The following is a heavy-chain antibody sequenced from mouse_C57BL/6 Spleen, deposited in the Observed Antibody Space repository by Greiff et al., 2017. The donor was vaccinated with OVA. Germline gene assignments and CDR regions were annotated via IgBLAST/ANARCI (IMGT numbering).Heavy chain of an antibody. CDR1: GFTFNTYA. CDR3: VRGFYYGSSYEGFAY. Sequence: EVQLVESGGGLVQPKGSLKLSCAASGFTFNTYAMHWVRQAPGKGLEWVARIRSKSSNYATYYADSVKDRFTISRDDSQSMLYLQMNNLKTEDTAMYYGVRGFYYGSSYEGFAYWGQGALVTVSA. D-gene: IGHD1-1*01. CDR2: IRSKSSNYAT. V-gene: IGHV10-3*01. J-gene: IGHJ3*01.